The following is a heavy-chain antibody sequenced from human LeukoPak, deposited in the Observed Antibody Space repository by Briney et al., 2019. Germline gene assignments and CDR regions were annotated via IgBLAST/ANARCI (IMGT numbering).Heavy chain of an antibody. CDR3: ARGGYYYDSSGYVGTGYFDY. CDR1: GGSFSGYY. J-gene: IGHJ4*02. D-gene: IGHD3-22*01. CDR2: INHSGST. V-gene: IGHV4-34*01. Sequence: LETLSLTCAVYGGSFSGYYWSWIRQPPGKGLEWIGEINHSGSTNYNPSLKSRVTISVDTSKNQFSLKLSSVTAADTAVYYCARGGYYYDSSGYVGTGYFDYWGQGTLVTVSS.